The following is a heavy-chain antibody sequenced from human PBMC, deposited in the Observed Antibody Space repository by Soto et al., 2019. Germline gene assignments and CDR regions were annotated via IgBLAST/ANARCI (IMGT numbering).Heavy chain of an antibody. CDR1: GGSLNSYY. Sequence: SETLSLTCTVSGGSLNSYYWSWIRQPPGKGLEWVAFIFYSGNTNYNPSLKSRVTISVDTSKNQFSLKLHSVTAADTAVYYCARTPGIAAADTNWFDPWGQGTLVTVSS. CDR2: IFYSGNT. D-gene: IGHD6-13*01. J-gene: IGHJ5*02. CDR3: ARTPGIAAADTNWFDP. V-gene: IGHV4-59*08.